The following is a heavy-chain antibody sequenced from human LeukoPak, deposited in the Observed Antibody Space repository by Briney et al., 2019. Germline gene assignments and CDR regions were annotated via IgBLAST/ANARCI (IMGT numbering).Heavy chain of an antibody. CDR3: ARDSGSSGWYEDY. Sequence: GGSLRLSCVASGFTFGSYGMSWARQAPGKGLEWVSVIYSGGSTYYADSVKGRFTISRDNSKNTLYLQMNSLRAEDTAVYYCARDSGSSGWYEDYWGQGTLVTVSS. J-gene: IGHJ4*02. CDR1: GFTFGSYG. CDR2: IYSGGST. V-gene: IGHV3-53*01. D-gene: IGHD6-19*01.